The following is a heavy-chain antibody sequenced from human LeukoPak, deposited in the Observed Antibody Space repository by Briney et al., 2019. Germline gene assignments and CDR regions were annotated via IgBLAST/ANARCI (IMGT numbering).Heavy chain of an antibody. D-gene: IGHD3-10*01. CDR1: GFTFSSYS. V-gene: IGHV3-48*01. Sequence: GGSLRLSCAASGFTFSSYSMNWVRQAPGKGLEWLSYISSSSSTIYYADSVKGRFTISRDNAKNSLYLQMNSLRAEDTAVYYCARGSLVRYYGSGSYRTRAGFDYWGQGTRVTVSS. CDR2: ISSSSSTI. CDR3: ARGSLVRYYGSGSYRTRAGFDY. J-gene: IGHJ4*02.